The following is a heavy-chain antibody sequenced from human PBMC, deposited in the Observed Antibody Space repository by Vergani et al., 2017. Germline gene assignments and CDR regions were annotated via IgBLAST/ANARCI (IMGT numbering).Heavy chain of an antibody. V-gene: IGHV4-34*01. CDR3: VSRGRGSRRPTAAFDI. J-gene: IGHJ3*02. D-gene: IGHD6-13*01. CDR2: INHSGST. Sequence: QVQLQQWGAGLLKPSETLSLTCAVYGGSFSGYYWSWIRQPPGKGLEWIGEINHSGSTNYNPSLKSRVTISVDTSKNQFSLKLSSVTAADTAVYYCVSRGRGSRRPTAAFDIWSQGTMVTVSS. CDR1: GGSFSGYY.